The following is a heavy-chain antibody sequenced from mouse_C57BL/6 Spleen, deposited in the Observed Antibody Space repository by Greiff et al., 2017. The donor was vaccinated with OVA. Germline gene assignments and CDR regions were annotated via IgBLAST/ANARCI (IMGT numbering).Heavy chain of an antibody. CDR2: IDPSDSYT. D-gene: IGHD4-1*01. CDR3: VSGTSYFDY. J-gene: IGHJ2*01. Sequence: QVQLKQSGAELVMPGASVKLSCKASGYTFTSYWMHWVKQRPGQGLEWIGEIDPSDSYTNYNQKFKGKSTLTVDKSSSTAYMQLSSLTSEDSAVYYCVSGTSYFDYWGQGTTLTVSS. CDR1: GYTFTSYW. V-gene: IGHV1-69*01.